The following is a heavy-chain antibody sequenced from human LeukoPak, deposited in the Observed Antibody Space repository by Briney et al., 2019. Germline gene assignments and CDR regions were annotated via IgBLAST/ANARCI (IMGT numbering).Heavy chain of an antibody. CDR2: IYTGGST. D-gene: IGHD1-26*01. J-gene: IGHJ6*03. CDR3: ATLYSGSHSPMDV. V-gene: IGHV4-4*09. CDR1: GGSISSYY. Sequence: SETLSLTCTVSGGSISSYYWSWIRQPPGKGLEWIGYIYTGGSTNYNPSLKSRVTISVDTSRNQFSLKLSSVTAADTAVYYCATLYSGSHSPMDVWGKGTTVTVSS.